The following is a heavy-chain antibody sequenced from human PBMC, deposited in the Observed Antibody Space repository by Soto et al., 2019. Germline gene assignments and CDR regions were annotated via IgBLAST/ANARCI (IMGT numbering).Heavy chain of an antibody. CDR2: IIPIFGTA. CDR3: ARVLRIAARGDAFDI. CDR1: GGTFSSYA. V-gene: IGHV1-69*01. Sequence: QVQLVQSGAEVKKPGSSVKVSCKASGGTFSSYAISWVRQAPGQGLEWMGGIIPIFGTANYAQKFQGRVTNTADESTRTAYMELSSLRSEDTAVYYCARVLRIAARGDAFDIWGPGTKVTVSS. D-gene: IGHD6-6*01. J-gene: IGHJ3*02.